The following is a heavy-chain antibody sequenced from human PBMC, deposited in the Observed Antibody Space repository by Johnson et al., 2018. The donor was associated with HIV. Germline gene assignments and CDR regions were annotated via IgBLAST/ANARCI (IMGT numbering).Heavy chain of an antibody. CDR3: ARDFESAAGI. D-gene: IGHD6-13*01. Sequence: VQLVESGGGLIQPGGSLRLSCAASGFTVSSNYMSWVRQAPGKGLEWVSGIYSGGSTYYADSVTGRFTTSRDNSKNTLYLQMNSLRAEDTAVYYCARDFESAAGIWGQGTMFTVSS. CDR2: IYSGGST. V-gene: IGHV3-53*01. CDR1: GFTVSSNY. J-gene: IGHJ3*02.